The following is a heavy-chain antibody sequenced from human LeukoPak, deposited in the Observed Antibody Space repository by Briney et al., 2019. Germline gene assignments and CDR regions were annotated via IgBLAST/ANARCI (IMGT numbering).Heavy chain of an antibody. D-gene: IGHD4-17*01. CDR3: AREPSDYGDYPPYYYGMDV. Sequence: KPSETLSLTCTVSGGSISSYYWSWIRQPPGKGLEWIGYIYYSGSTNYNPSLKSRVTVSVHTSKNQFSLKLSSVTAADTAVYYCAREPSDYGDYPPYYYGMDVWGQGTTVTVSS. CDR1: GGSISSYY. V-gene: IGHV4-59*01. J-gene: IGHJ6*02. CDR2: IYYSGST.